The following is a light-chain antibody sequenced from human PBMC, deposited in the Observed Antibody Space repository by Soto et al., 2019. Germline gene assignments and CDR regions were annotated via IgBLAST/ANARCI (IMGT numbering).Light chain of an antibody. CDR1: QSVSSNY. J-gene: IGKJ1*01. CDR2: VAS. CDR3: QQYGSLPWT. V-gene: IGKV3-20*01. Sequence: EIVLTQSPGTLSLSPGERATLSCRASQSVSSNYLAWYQQKPGQAPRLLISVASSRATGIPDRFSGSGSGTDFPLTISRLEPEDFAVYSCQQYGSLPWTFGQGTKVEIK.